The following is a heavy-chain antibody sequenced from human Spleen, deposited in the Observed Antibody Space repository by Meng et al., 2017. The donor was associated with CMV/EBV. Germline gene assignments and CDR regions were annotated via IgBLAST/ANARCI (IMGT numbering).Heavy chain of an antibody. Sequence: TFTGYNMHWVRQAPGQGLEWMGWINPNSGGTNYAQKFQGWVTMTRDTSISTAYMELSRLRSDDTAVYYCARSLDYVWGSYRYHYFDYWGQGTLVTVSS. CDR1: TFTGYN. CDR3: ARSLDYVWGSYRYHYFDY. J-gene: IGHJ4*02. CDR2: INPNSGGT. V-gene: IGHV1-2*04. D-gene: IGHD3-16*02.